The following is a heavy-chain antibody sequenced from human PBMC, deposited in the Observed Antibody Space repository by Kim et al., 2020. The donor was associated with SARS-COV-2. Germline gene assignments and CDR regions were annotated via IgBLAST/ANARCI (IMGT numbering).Heavy chain of an antibody. V-gene: IGHV1-18*01. CDR3: ASGLLRYYFDY. D-gene: IGHD3-10*01. CDR2: NT. J-gene: IGHJ4*02. Sequence: NTNYAQKLQGRVTMTTDTSTSTAYMELRSLRSDDTAVYYCASGLLRYYFDYWGQGTLVTVSS.